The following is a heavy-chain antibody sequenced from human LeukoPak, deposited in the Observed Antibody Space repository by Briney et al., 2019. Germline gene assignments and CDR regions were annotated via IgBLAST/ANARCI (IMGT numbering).Heavy chain of an antibody. CDR1: GFTFSSYS. V-gene: IGHV3-21*01. Sequence: GGSLRLSCAASGFTFSSYSMNWVRQAPGKGLEWVSSISSSSSYMYYADSVKGRFTISRDNAKNSLYLQMNSLRAEDTAVYYCATDGFLEWFPTYYYYYYMDVWGKGTTVTVSS. J-gene: IGHJ6*03. CDR2: ISSSSSYM. CDR3: ATDGFLEWFPTYYYYYYMDV. D-gene: IGHD3-3*01.